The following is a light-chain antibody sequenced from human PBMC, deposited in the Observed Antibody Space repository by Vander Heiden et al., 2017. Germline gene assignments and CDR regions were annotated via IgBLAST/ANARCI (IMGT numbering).Light chain of an antibody. CDR2: DNS. CDR1: SSNIGAGYD. Sequence: QAVLTQPPSVSGAPGQRVTISCTGSSSNIGAGYDVHWYQQLPGTAPKLLIYDNSNRPSGVPDRFSCSKSGTSASLAITGLQAEDEADYYCQSYDSSLSGWVFGGGTKLTVL. J-gene: IGLJ2*01. CDR3: QSYDSSLSGWV. V-gene: IGLV1-40*01.